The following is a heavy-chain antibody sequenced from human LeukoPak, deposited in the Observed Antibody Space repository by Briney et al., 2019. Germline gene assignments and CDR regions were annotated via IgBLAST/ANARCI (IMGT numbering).Heavy chain of an antibody. Sequence: SETLSLTCIVSRGSISSYYWSWIRQPPGKGLEWIGYIYHGGSTNYNPSLKSRVTISGDTSKNKFFLNLSSVTAADTAMYYCARRRYYYDSSGYPYNWFDPWGQGTLVTVSS. J-gene: IGHJ5*02. D-gene: IGHD3-22*01. CDR2: IYHGGST. CDR1: RGSISSYY. CDR3: ARRRYYYDSSGYPYNWFDP. V-gene: IGHV4-59*01.